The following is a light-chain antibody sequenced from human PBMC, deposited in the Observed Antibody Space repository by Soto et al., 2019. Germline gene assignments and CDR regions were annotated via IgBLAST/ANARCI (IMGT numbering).Light chain of an antibody. J-gene: IGKJ5*01. CDR1: QSVSRRY. CDR3: QQYGSSPLT. Sequence: EIVLTQSPGTLSLSPGERATLSCRASQSVSRRYLAWYQQKPGQAPRLLSNGASSRATGIPDRFSGSGSGTDFTLTISRLEPEDFAVYYCQQYGSSPLTFGQVTRLEIK. CDR2: GAS. V-gene: IGKV3-20*01.